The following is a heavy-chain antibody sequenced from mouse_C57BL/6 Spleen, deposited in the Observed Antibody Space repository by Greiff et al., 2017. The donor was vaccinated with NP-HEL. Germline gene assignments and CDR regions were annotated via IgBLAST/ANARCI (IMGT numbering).Heavy chain of an antibody. J-gene: IGHJ1*03. Sequence: QVQLQQPGAELVRPGSSVKLSCKASGYTFTSYWMDWVKQRPGQGLEWIGNIYPSDSETHYNQKFKDKATLTVDKSSSTAYMQLSSLTSEDSAVYYCARLGTGTRYFDVWGTGTTVTVSS. CDR3: ARLGTGTRYFDV. D-gene: IGHD4-1*01. CDR1: GYTFTSYW. V-gene: IGHV1-61*01. CDR2: IYPSDSET.